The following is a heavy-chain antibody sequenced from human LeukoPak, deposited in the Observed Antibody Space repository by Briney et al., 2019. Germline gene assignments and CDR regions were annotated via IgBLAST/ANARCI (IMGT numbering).Heavy chain of an antibody. V-gene: IGHV3-23*01. D-gene: IGHD2-2*01. Sequence: GGSLRLSCAASGFTFSSYAMSWIRQAPGKGLEWVSAISGSGGSTYYADSVKGRFTISRDNSKNTLYLQMNCLRAEDTAVYYCAKVPCSSTSCYYYYYMDVWGKGTTVTASS. CDR3: AKVPCSSTSCYYYYYMDV. CDR2: ISGSGGST. CDR1: GFTFSSYA. J-gene: IGHJ6*03.